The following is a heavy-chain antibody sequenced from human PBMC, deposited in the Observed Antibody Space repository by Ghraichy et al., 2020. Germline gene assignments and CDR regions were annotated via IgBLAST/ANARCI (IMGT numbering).Heavy chain of an antibody. Sequence: SETLSLTCAVYGGSFSGYYWSWIRQPPGKGLEWIGEINHSGSTNYNPSLKSRVTISVDTSKNQFSLKLSSVTAADTAVYYCARGVWGSYLYYYGMDVWGQGTTVTGSS. J-gene: IGHJ6*02. D-gene: IGHD3-16*02. CDR3: ARGVWGSYLYYYGMDV. CDR2: INHSGST. CDR1: GGSFSGYY. V-gene: IGHV4-34*01.